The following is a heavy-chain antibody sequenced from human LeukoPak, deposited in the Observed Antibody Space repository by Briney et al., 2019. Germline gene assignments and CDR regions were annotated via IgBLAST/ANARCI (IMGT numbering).Heavy chain of an antibody. Sequence: PSETLSLTGTVSGGSISSSSYYWGWIRHPPGKGLEWIGSIYYSGSTYYNPSLKSRVTISVDTSKNQFSLKLSSVTAADTAVYYCARYATDDAFDIWGQGTMVTVSS. D-gene: IGHD4-17*01. CDR2: IYYSGST. V-gene: IGHV4-39*01. CDR3: ARYATDDAFDI. CDR1: GGSISSSSYY. J-gene: IGHJ3*02.